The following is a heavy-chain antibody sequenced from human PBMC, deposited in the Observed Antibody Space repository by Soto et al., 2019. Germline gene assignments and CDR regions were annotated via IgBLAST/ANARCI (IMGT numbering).Heavy chain of an antibody. CDR3: ARTSYDSSGTAADP. CDR2: IYYSGST. D-gene: IGHD3-22*01. V-gene: IGHV4-31*03. Sequence: QVQLQESGPGLVKPSQTLSLTCTVSGGSISSGGYYWSWIRQHPGKGLEWIGYIYYSGSTYYNPSRKSRVTISVDTSKNPFSLKLSSVTAADTAVYYCARTSYDSSGTAADPWGQGTLVTVSS. J-gene: IGHJ5*02. CDR1: GGSISSGGYY.